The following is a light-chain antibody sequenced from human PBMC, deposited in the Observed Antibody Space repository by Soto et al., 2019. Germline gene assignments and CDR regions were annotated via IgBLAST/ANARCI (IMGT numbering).Light chain of an antibody. CDR2: DGS. Sequence: IVLTQSLATLSLSPGEGATLSCRASQSIGDYVAWFQQKPGQAPRLLIYDGSNRAVGIPARFSGSASGTDSTLTISSLEPEDFAVYYCQQRSAWPLTFGGGTRVEI. CDR3: QQRSAWPLT. J-gene: IGKJ4*01. CDR1: QSIGDY. V-gene: IGKV3-11*01.